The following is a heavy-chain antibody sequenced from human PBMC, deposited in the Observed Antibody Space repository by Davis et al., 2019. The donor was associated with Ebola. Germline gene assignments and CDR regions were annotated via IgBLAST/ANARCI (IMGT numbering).Heavy chain of an antibody. CDR1: GGSISSYY. V-gene: IGHV4-59*01. CDR3: ARHRSVPYYYDSSGYYSFDY. D-gene: IGHD3-22*01. J-gene: IGHJ4*02. CDR2: IYYTGSS. Sequence: PGGSLRLSCTVSGGSISSYYWSWIRQPPGKGLEWIGYIYYTGSSNYNPSVQGRLTISIDTPKNQVSLKLSSVTAAVTAVYYCARHRSVPYYYDSSGYYSFDYWGQGTLVTVSS.